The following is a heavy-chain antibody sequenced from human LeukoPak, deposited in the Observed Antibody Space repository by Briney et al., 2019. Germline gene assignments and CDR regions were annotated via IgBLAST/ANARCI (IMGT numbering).Heavy chain of an antibody. CDR3: ARGRSGWYSSEFDY. CDR2: IYYSGST. J-gene: IGHJ4*02. Sequence: SETLSLTCSVSGGSISNYYWSWIRQPPGKGLEWIGYIYYSGSTNYNPSLKSRVTTSVDTSKNQFSLKLSSVTAADTAVYYCARGRSGWYSSEFDYWGQGTLVTVSS. D-gene: IGHD6-19*01. CDR1: GGSISNYY. V-gene: IGHV4-59*01.